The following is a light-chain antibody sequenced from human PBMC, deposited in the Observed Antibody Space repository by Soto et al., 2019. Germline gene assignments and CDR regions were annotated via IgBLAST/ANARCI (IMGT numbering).Light chain of an antibody. Sequence: DIQMTQSPSSLSSSIGDRVTITCRASQNIRNYLNWYQQKPGQAPNLLIYASSSLRGGVPSRFRGSGSGTEFTLTISSLQPEDCATYYCQHGHTIPYTFGQGTNLGI. V-gene: IGKV1-39*01. CDR1: QNIRNY. J-gene: IGKJ2*01. CDR2: ASS. CDR3: QHGHTIPYT.